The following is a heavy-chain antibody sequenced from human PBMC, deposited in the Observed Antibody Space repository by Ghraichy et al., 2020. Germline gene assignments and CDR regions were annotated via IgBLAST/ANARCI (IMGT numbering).Heavy chain of an antibody. CDR1: GFTFSSYG. Sequence: GGSLRLSCAASGFTFSSYGIHWVRQAPGKGLEWVAVILYDGSNKYYADSVKGRFTISRDNSKSTLYLQMVSLSAEDTAVYYCARDRNHYFYGFENDYNAFDVWGQGTMVTVSS. J-gene: IGHJ3*01. CDR2: ILYDGSNK. CDR3: ARDRNHYFYGFENDYNAFDV. D-gene: IGHD3-10*01. V-gene: IGHV3-30*05.